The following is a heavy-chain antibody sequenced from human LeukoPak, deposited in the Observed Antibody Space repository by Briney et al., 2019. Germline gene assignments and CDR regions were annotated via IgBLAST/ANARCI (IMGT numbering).Heavy chain of an antibody. CDR2: IYTSGST. CDR3: ARLNCGGDCYTEDYYYYGMDV. J-gene: IGHJ6*02. D-gene: IGHD2-21*02. V-gene: IGHV4-61*02. CDR1: GGSITSGSYY. Sequence: TLSLTCTVSGGSITSGSYYWSWVRQPAGKGLEWIGRIYTSGSTNYNPSLKSGVTISVDTSKNQFSLKLSSVTAADTAVYYCARLNCGGDCYTEDYYYYGMDVWGQGTTVTVSS.